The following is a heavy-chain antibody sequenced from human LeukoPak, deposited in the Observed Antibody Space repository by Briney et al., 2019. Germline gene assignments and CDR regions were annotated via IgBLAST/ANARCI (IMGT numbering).Heavy chain of an antibody. CDR2: ISRDGGTI. Sequence: GGSLRLSCAASGFTFSSYSMNWVRQAPGKGLEWVSFISRDGGTIDYADSVKGRFTISRDNAKNSLYLQMNSLRGEDTAVYYCARKAITVTTFDYWGQGTLVTVSS. CDR3: ARKAITVTTFDY. V-gene: IGHV3-48*04. CDR1: GFTFSSYS. J-gene: IGHJ4*02. D-gene: IGHD4-17*01.